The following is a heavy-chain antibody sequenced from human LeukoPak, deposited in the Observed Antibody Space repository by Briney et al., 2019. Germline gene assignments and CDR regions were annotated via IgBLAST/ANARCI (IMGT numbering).Heavy chain of an antibody. Sequence: GGSLRLSCAASGFTFSNFWMHWVRQASGKGLVWVSRISADGRDAVYADTVRGRFTISRDNAKNTVHLQMNNLRAEDTAVYYCARDRPHNWFDPWGQGTLVTVSS. CDR3: ARDRPHNWFDP. CDR1: GFTFSNFW. J-gene: IGHJ5*02. V-gene: IGHV3-74*01. CDR2: ISADGRDA.